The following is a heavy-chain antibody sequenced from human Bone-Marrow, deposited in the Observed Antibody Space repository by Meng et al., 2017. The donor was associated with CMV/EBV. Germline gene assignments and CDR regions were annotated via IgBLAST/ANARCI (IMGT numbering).Heavy chain of an antibody. D-gene: IGHD3-3*01. J-gene: IGHJ6*02. CDR1: GYTFTSYG. CDR2: ISAYNGNT. V-gene: IGHV1-18*01. CDR3: ARYCGSICITIFGVAPYYYYGMDF. Sequence: ASVKVSCKASGYTFTSYGISWVRQAPGQGLEWMGWISAYNGNTNYAQKLQGRVTMTTDTSTSTAYMELRSLRSDDTAVYYCARYCGSICITIFGVAPYYYYGMDFWGQGTTVTVSS.